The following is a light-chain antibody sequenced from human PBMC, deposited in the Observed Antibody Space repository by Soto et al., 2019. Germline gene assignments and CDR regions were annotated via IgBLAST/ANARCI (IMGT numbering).Light chain of an antibody. CDR3: QQYNTWPLIT. V-gene: IGKV3-15*01. J-gene: IGKJ5*01. CDR1: QTVSRH. Sequence: EIVMTQSPGNLSVSAGEKATLSRRASQTVSRHLAWYQQKPGQAPRLLIFGASTRATGIPDRFSGSGSGTDFTLTISSLQSEDFAVYYCQQYNTWPLITFGPGTRLEIK. CDR2: GAS.